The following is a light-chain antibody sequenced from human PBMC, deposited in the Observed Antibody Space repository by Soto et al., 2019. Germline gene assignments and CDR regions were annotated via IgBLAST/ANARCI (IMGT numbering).Light chain of an antibody. CDR3: TSYTTSNTRQIV. CDR2: DVS. CDR1: SSDVGGYNY. V-gene: IGLV2-14*01. Sequence: QRARTHPASVSGSLGEGIAISSTGTSSDVGGYNYVSWYQQHPGKAPKFMIYDVSNRPSGVSNRFSGSKSGYTASLTISGLQAEDEADYYFTSYTTSNTRQIVFGTGTNVTAL. J-gene: IGLJ1*01.